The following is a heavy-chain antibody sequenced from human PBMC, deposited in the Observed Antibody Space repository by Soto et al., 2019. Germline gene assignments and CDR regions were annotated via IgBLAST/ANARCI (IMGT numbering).Heavy chain of an antibody. CDR3: ARDSSSSDYFDY. Sequence: PGGSLRLSCAASGFTFSSYGIHWVRQAPGKGLEWVAVIWYDGSNKYYADSVKGRFTISRDNSKNTLYLQMNSLRAEDTAVYYCARDSSSSDYFDYWGQGTLVTVSS. CDR2: IWYDGSNK. D-gene: IGHD6-6*01. CDR1: GFTFSSYG. J-gene: IGHJ4*02. V-gene: IGHV3-33*01.